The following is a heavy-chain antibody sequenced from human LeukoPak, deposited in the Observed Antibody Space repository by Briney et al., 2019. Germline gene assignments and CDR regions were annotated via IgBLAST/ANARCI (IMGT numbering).Heavy chain of an antibody. CDR3: AKEFTDYYDSSGYPVGYFDY. D-gene: IGHD3-22*01. V-gene: IGHV3-23*01. CDR2: ISGSGGST. J-gene: IGHJ4*02. Sequence: PGGSLRLSCAASGFTFSSYAMSWVRQAPGKGLEWVSAISGSGGSTYYADSVKGRFTISRDNSKNTLYLQMNSLRAEDTAVYCCAKEFTDYYDSSGYPVGYFDYWGQGTLVTVSS. CDR1: GFTFSSYA.